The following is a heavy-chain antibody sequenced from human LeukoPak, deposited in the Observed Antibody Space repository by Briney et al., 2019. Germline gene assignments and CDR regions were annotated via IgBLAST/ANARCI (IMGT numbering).Heavy chain of an antibody. Sequence: LGASVEVSCKASGYTFTSYGISWVRQAPGQGLEWMGWISAYNGNTNYAQKLQGRVTMTTDTSTSTAYMELRSLRSDDTAVYYCARVSIAALYYYGMDVWGQGTTVTVSS. V-gene: IGHV1-18*01. CDR2: ISAYNGNT. J-gene: IGHJ6*02. D-gene: IGHD6-6*01. CDR1: GYTFTSYG. CDR3: ARVSIAALYYYGMDV.